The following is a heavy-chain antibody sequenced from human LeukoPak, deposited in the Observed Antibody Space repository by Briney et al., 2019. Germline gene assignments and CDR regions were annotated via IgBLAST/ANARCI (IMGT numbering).Heavy chain of an antibody. CDR2: INPFNGDT. CDR3: TREDCNAGTCYFSVD. D-gene: IGHD2-15*01. J-gene: IGHJ4*02. Sequence: ASVNVSCKASGYIFTTHGISWLRRAPGQGVEWMGWINPFNGDTKYPQKFQGRGTMTTDTSTSTAYMEIRSLRFDDTAVYYCTREDCNAGTCYFSVDWGQGTLVTVSS. V-gene: IGHV1-18*01. CDR1: GYIFTTHG.